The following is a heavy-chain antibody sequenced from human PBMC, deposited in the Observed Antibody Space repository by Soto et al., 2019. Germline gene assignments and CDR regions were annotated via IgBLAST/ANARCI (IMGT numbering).Heavy chain of an antibody. CDR1: GGSFSGYY. Sequence: QVQLQQWGAGLLKPSETLSLTCAVYGGSFSGYYWSWIRQPPGKGLEWIGEINHSGSTNYNPSLTSRVNISVDTSKNQFSLKLSSVTAADTAVYYCARGVGGTMVRGKFDYWGQGTLVTVSS. J-gene: IGHJ4*02. D-gene: IGHD3-10*01. CDR2: INHSGST. CDR3: ARGVGGTMVRGKFDY. V-gene: IGHV4-34*01.